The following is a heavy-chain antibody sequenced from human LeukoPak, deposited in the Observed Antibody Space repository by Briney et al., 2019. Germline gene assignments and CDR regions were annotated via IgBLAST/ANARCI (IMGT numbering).Heavy chain of an antibody. J-gene: IGHJ5*02. CDR1: GFAFDDYA. Sequence: GGSLRLSCVASGFAFDDYAMHWVRQAPGKGLEWVSGITWNSGSIGYADPVKGRFTISRDNAKNSLYLQMNSLRAEDTALYYCAKDNYDSSGHWFDPWGQGTLVTVSS. V-gene: IGHV3-9*01. CDR2: ITWNSGSI. D-gene: IGHD3-22*01. CDR3: AKDNYDSSGHWFDP.